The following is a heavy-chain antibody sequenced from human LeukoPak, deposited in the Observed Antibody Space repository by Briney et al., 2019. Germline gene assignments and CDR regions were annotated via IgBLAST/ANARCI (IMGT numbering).Heavy chain of an antibody. Sequence: RPGASLRLSCAPSTITLNNKAMRCVRQPPGKLLEWDAGISVSGGRTYYVDSVKGRCTISRDNSKNTLYLQVHSPGAEDAGIYFCGKEAGVVVPGGMDVWGQGTTVTVS. CDR3: GKEAGVVVPGGMDV. CDR1: TITLNNKA. V-gene: IGHV3-23*01. J-gene: IGHJ6*02. CDR2: ISVSGGRT. D-gene: IGHD2-8*01.